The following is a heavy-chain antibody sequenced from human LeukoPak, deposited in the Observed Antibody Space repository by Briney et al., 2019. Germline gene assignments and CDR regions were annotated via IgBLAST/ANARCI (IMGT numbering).Heavy chain of an antibody. D-gene: IGHD3-22*01. V-gene: IGHV3-23*01. Sequence: SDSGGSTYYADSVKGRFTISRDNSKNTLYLQMNSLRAEDTAVYYCAKDVHDNSGWDAFDIWGQGTMVIVSS. J-gene: IGHJ3*02. CDR2: SDSGGST. CDR3: AKDVHDNSGWDAFDI.